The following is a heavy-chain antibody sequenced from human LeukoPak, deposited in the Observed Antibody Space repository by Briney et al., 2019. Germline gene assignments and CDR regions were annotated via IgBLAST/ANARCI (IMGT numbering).Heavy chain of an antibody. J-gene: IGHJ4*02. Sequence: PSETLSLTCTVSGDSSSSGDYFWNWIRQPPGKGLEWIGYIYYSGSTYYNPSLKSRVTISLDTSKNQFSLKLSSVTAADTAVYYCARGYSSSWYAYFDYWGQGTLVTVSS. CDR2: IYYSGST. D-gene: IGHD6-13*01. V-gene: IGHV4-61*08. CDR3: ARGYSSSWYAYFDY. CDR1: GDSSSSGDYF.